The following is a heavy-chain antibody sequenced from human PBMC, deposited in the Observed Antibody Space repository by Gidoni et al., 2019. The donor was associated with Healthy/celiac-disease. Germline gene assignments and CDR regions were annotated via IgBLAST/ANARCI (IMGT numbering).Heavy chain of an antibody. Sequence: QVQLVQSGAEVNKPGASVKVSCKASGYTFTGYYMHWVRQAPGQGLEWMGWINPNSGGTNYAQKLQGRVTMTRDTSISTAYMELSRLRSDDTAVYYCARDPSIGTYTLPDYWGQGTLVTVSS. CDR2: INPNSGGT. CDR1: GYTFTGYY. CDR3: ARDPSIGTYTLPDY. J-gene: IGHJ4*02. V-gene: IGHV1-2*02. D-gene: IGHD1-1*01.